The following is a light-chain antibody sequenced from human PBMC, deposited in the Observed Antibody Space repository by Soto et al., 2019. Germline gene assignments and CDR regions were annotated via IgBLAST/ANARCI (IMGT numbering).Light chain of an antibody. J-gene: IGKJ2*01. V-gene: IGKV1-5*03. CDR1: QTISAW. CDR2: KAS. Sequence: DIQMTQSPSILSASVGDRVTITCRASQTISAWLAWYQQKPGKAPKVLIYKASTLASGVPSRFSGGGSGTEFTLTISSLQPDDFATYYCQQYNSFSYTFGQGTKLEIK. CDR3: QQYNSFSYT.